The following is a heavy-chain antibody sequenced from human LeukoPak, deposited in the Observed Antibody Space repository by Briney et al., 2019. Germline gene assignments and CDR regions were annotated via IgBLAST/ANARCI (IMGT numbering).Heavy chain of an antibody. CDR2: INPSGGST. V-gene: IGHV1-46*01. CDR1: GYTFTTYY. Sequence: ASVKVSCKASGYTFTTYYMHWVRQAPGQGLEWMGIINPSGGSTSYAQKFQGRVTMTRDTSTSTVYMELSSLRSEDTAVYYCARDGEVASSYGHYYYYMDVWGKGTTVTASS. J-gene: IGHJ6*03. D-gene: IGHD5-18*01. CDR3: ARDGEVASSYGHYYYYMDV.